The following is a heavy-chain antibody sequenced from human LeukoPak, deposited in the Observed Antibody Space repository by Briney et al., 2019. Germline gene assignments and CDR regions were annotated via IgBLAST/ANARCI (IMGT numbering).Heavy chain of an antibody. V-gene: IGHV3-23*01. CDR2: SRGSGGDT. CDR3: AKYYNDSSGYFYYFDY. J-gene: IGHJ4*02. CDR1: DGSITNYD. Sequence: ETLSLTCTVSDGSITNYDWSWVRQAPGKGLEWVSASRGSGGDTYYADSVKGRFTISRDDSKNMLYLQMNSLRAEDTAVYYCAKYYNDSSGYFYYFDYWGQGTLVTVSS. D-gene: IGHD3-22*01.